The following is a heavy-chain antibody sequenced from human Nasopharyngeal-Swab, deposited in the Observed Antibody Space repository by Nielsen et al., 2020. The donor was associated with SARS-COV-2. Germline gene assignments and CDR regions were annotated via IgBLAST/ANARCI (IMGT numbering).Heavy chain of an antibody. V-gene: IGHV3-30-3*01. CDR3: PISYGGSYWYFDL. CDR1: GFTFSSYA. CDR2: ISYDGSNK. D-gene: IGHD4-23*01. J-gene: IGHJ2*01. Sequence: GESLKISCAASGFTFSSYAMHWVRQAPGKGLEWVAVISYDGSNKYYADSVKGRFTISRDNSKNTLYLQMNSLRAEDTSVSYCPISYGGSYWYFDLWGRGTLVTVSS.